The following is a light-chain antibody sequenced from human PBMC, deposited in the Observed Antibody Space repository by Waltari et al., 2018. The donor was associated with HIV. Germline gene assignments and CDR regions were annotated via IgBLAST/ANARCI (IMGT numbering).Light chain of an antibody. CDR1: SSHVWSYNL. Sequence: QSALSQPASVSGSPGQSLPISCTGTSSHVWSYNLFPWYQQHQGKAPKLMIYEVSKRPSGVSNRFSGSKSGNTASLTISGLQAEDEADYYCCSYAGSSTCYVFGTGTKVTVL. CDR2: EVS. CDR3: CSYAGSSTCYV. V-gene: IGLV2-23*02. J-gene: IGLJ1*01.